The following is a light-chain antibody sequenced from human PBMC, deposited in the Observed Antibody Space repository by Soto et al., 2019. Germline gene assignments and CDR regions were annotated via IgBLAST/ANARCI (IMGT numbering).Light chain of an antibody. Sequence: EIVFTQSPGTLSLSPGERATLSCRASQSVSSSYLTWYQQKPGQAPRLLIYGASSRATGIPDRFSGSGSGTDFTLTISRLEPEDFAVYYCQHYSSSSWTFGQGTKV. V-gene: IGKV3-20*01. CDR1: QSVSSSY. J-gene: IGKJ1*01. CDR2: GAS. CDR3: QHYSSSSWT.